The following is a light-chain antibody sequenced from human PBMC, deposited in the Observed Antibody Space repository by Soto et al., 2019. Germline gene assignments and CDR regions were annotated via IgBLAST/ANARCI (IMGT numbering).Light chain of an antibody. V-gene: IGLV2-14*01. CDR2: EVN. Sequence: QSALTQPASVSGSPGQSITISCTGTSSDVGAYKYVSWYQQHPGKAPKLIIYEVNTRPSGVSHRFSGSKSGNTASLTISGLQADDEADYYCTSYTSSSNLVFGTGTKVTVL. J-gene: IGLJ1*01. CDR1: SSDVGAYKY. CDR3: TSYTSSSNLV.